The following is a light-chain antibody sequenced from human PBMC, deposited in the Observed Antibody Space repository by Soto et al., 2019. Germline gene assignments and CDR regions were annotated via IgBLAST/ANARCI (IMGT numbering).Light chain of an antibody. Sequence: DIQMTQSPSSLSASVGDRVTITCRASQSVRKYLNWYQQKPGKAPQLLIYAASSLESGVPSRFSGSGFGTDITLTISSMQPEYFATYYCQQSNTTPFTCGGGTKVEIK. CDR3: QQSNTTPFT. CDR1: QSVRKY. CDR2: AAS. V-gene: IGKV1-39*01. J-gene: IGKJ4*01.